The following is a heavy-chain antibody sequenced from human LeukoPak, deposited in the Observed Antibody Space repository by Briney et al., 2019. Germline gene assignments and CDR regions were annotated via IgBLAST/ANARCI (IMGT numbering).Heavy chain of an antibody. CDR3: TTDHWSTVVTPGDY. J-gene: IGHJ4*02. Sequence: HPGGSLRLSCAASGFTFSSYWMSWVRQAPGKGLEWVANIKQDGSEKYYVDSVKGRFTISRDNAKNSLYLQMNSLKTEDTAVYYCTTDHWSTVVTPGDYWGQGTLVTVSS. CDR2: IKQDGSEK. CDR1: GFTFSSYW. V-gene: IGHV3-7*03. D-gene: IGHD4-23*01.